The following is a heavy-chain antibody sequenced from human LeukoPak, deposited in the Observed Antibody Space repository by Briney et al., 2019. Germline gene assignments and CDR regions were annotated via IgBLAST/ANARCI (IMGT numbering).Heavy chain of an antibody. CDR3: AKSADEYSSNWYILAY. CDR2: VSYDGSNK. CDR1: GFTFRDYA. D-gene: IGHD6-13*01. J-gene: IGHJ4*02. Sequence: PGRSLRLSCAASGFTFRDYAVHWVRQAPGKGLEWMGVVSYDGSNKYYAASVRGRFTISRDNSKNILYLQMNTLRAEDTAVYYCAKSADEYSSNWYILAYWGQGTLVTVSS. V-gene: IGHV3-30-3*02.